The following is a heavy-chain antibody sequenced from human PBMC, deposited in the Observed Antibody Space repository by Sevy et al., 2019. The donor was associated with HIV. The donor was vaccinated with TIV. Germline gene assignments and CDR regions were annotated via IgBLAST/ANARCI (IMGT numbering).Heavy chain of an antibody. CDR3: ARRYFYDSGGSTVFDY. D-gene: IGHD3-22*01. Sequence: SETLSLTCTVSGVSISSFYWSWIRQPPGKGLEWIGNIYYSGSTNYNPSLKSRVTISVDTSKNQFSLKLSSVTAADTAVYYWARRYFYDSGGSTVFDYWGQGTLVTVSS. J-gene: IGHJ4*02. CDR1: GVSISSFY. V-gene: IGHV4-59*13. CDR2: IYYSGST.